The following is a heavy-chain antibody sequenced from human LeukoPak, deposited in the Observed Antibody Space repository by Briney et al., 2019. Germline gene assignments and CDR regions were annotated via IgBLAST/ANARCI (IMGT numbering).Heavy chain of an antibody. J-gene: IGHJ4*02. D-gene: IGHD3-10*01. V-gene: IGHV3-30*02. CDR3: AKERTPVRGVISY. Sequence: PGGSLRLSCAASGFTFSSYGMHWVRQAPGKGLEWVAFIRYDGSNKYYADSVKGRFTISRDNSKNTLYLQMNSLRAEDTAVYYCAKERTPVRGVISYWGQGTLVTVSS. CDR1: GFTFSSYG. CDR2: IRYDGSNK.